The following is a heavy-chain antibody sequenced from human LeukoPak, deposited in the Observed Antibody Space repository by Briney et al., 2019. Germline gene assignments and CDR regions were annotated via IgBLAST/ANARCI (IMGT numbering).Heavy chain of an antibody. CDR1: GGSISSYY. CDR3: ARNGGYDQDV. V-gene: IGHV4-59*01. CDR2: IYYSGST. D-gene: IGHD5-18*01. J-gene: IGHJ6*02. Sequence: SETLSLTCTVSGGSISSYYWSWIRQPPGKGLEWIGYIYYSGSTNYNPSLKSRVTISVDTSKNQFSLKLSSVTAADTAVYYCARNGGYDQDVWGQGITVTVSS.